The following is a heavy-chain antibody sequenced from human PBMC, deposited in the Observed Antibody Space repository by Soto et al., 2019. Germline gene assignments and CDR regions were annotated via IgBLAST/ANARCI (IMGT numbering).Heavy chain of an antibody. CDR2: ISSSSSYI. J-gene: IGHJ6*02. Sequence: EVQLVESGGGLVKPGGSLRLSCAASGFTFSSYSMNWVRQAPGKGLEWVSSISSSSSYIYYADSVKGRFTISRDNAKNSLYLQMNSLRAEDTAVYYCARDSMGSSGYAEDYYYYGMDVWGQGTTVTVSS. D-gene: IGHD6-13*01. V-gene: IGHV3-21*01. CDR1: GFTFSSYS. CDR3: ARDSMGSSGYAEDYYYYGMDV.